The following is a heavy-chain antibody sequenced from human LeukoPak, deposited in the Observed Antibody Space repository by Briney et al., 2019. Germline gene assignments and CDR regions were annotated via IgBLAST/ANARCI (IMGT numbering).Heavy chain of an antibody. CDR2: VKQDGSEK. CDR1: GFTFSSYW. V-gene: IGHV3-7*03. Sequence: LSGGSLRLSCAASGFTFSSYWMSWVRQAPGKGLEWVANVKQDGSEKYYVDSVKGRFTISRDNAKNSLYLQMNSLRAEDTAVYYCARDLPHSSGWSWPGGFQHWGQGTLVTVSS. CDR3: ARDLPHSSGWSWPGGFQH. D-gene: IGHD6-19*01. J-gene: IGHJ1*01.